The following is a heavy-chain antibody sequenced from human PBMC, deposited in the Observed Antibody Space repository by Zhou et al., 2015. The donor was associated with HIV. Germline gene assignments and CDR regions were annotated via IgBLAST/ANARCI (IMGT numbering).Heavy chain of an antibody. CDR1: GGTFGSYA. D-gene: IGHD3-22*01. CDR3: ARERGGYDSSGYVHGWYFDL. CDR2: VLPLFGTT. Sequence: QVHLVQSGAEVKKPGSSVKVSCKASGGTFGSYAITWVRQAPGRGLEWVGRVLPLFGTTTYTQRFPGRVAITADESSSTAYMELSSLESEDTAIYYCARERGGYDSSGYVHGWYFDLWGPGTLVTVAS. J-gene: IGHJ2*01. V-gene: IGHV1-69*18.